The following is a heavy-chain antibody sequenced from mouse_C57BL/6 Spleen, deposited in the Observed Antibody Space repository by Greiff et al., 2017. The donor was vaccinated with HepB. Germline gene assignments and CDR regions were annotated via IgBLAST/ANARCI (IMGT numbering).Heavy chain of an antibody. D-gene: IGHD2-3*01. CDR2: INPGSGGT. J-gene: IGHJ3*01. CDR3: AREGYDGYYVFAY. Sequence: VKLMESGAELVRPGTSVKVSCKASGYAFTNYLIEWVKQRPGQGLEWIGVINPGSGGTNYNEKFKGKATLTADKSSSTAYMQLSSLTSEDSAVYFCAREGYDGYYVFAYWGQGTLVTVSA. CDR1: GYAFTNYL. V-gene: IGHV1-54*01.